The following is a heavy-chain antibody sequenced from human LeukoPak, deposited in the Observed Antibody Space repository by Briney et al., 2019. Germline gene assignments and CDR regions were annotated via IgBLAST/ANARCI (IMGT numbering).Heavy chain of an antibody. J-gene: IGHJ4*02. V-gene: IGHV3-23*01. Sequence: GGSLRLSCAASGFTFSSYGMSWVRQAPGKGLEWVSAISGSGGSTYYADSVKGRFSISRDNAKNSLYLQMNSLRAEDTAVYYCARGILTGYYLDYWGQGTLVTVSS. D-gene: IGHD3-9*01. CDR1: GFTFSSYG. CDR3: ARGILTGYYLDY. CDR2: ISGSGGST.